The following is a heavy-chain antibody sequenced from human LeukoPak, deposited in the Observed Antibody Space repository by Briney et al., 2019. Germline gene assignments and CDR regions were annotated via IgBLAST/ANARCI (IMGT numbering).Heavy chain of an antibody. D-gene: IGHD3-3*01. CDR3: ASRADYDFWSGLSY. CDR2: ISAYNGNT. CDR1: GYTFTSYG. J-gene: IGHJ4*02. Sequence: GASVKVSCKASGYTFTSYGISWVRQAPGQGLEWMGWISAYNGNTNYAQKLQGRVTMTTDTSTSTAYLELRSLRSDDTAVYYCASRADYDFWSGLSYWGQGTLVTVSS. V-gene: IGHV1-18*04.